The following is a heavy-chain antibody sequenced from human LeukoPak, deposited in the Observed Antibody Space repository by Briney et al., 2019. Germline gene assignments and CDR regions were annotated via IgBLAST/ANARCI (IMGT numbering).Heavy chain of an antibody. CDR3: ARDRDCAGGSCYYMDV. V-gene: IGHV4-4*07. Sequence: SETLSLTCSVSGGPISYYHWSWIRQPAGKELEWIGRIYTSGSTNYNRSLKSRVTMSVDTSTNEFALELRSVTAADTAEYYCARDRDCAGGSCYYMDVWGKGTTVTVSS. CDR2: IYTSGST. CDR1: GGPISYYH. J-gene: IGHJ6*03. D-gene: IGHD2-15*01.